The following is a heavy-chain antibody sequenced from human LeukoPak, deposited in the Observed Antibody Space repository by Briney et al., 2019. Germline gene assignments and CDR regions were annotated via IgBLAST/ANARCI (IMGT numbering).Heavy chain of an antibody. V-gene: IGHV3-23*01. CDR1: GFTFSSYA. Sequence: PGGSLRHSCAASGFTFSSYAMSWVRQAPGKGLEWVSAISGSGGSTYYADSVKGRFTISRDNSKNTLYLQMNSLRAEDTAVYYCARVSVGDFWSGYFRAYHYGMDVWGQGTTVTVSS. J-gene: IGHJ6*02. CDR3: ARVSVGDFWSGYFRAYHYGMDV. CDR2: ISGSGGST. D-gene: IGHD3-3*01.